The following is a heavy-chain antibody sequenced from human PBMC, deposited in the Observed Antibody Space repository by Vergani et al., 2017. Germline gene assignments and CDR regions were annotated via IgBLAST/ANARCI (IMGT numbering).Heavy chain of an antibody. Sequence: EVQLVESGGGLVKPGRSLRLSCAASGFPFGDSARTWVRRAPGKGMEWVALIRNKAYGGTTEYAASVKGRFTISRDVSKRLAYLQLCGLKTEDTAVYFCSRGRGYSFGYSDDWGQGTLVTVSS. D-gene: IGHD5-18*01. J-gene: IGHJ4*02. CDR3: SRGRGYSFGYSDD. CDR2: IRNKAYGGTT. CDR1: GFPFGDSA. V-gene: IGHV3-49*04.